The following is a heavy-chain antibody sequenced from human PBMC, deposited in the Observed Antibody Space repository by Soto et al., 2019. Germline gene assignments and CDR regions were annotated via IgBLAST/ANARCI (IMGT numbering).Heavy chain of an antibody. V-gene: IGHV1-18*01. CDR2: ISAYNGNT. D-gene: IGHD4-17*01. CDR3: AREKDYAWFDP. CDR1: VYTFTSYG. J-gene: IGHJ5*02. Sequence: AASVKVSCKASVYTFTSYGISWVRQAPGQGLEWMGWISAYNGNTNYAQKFQGRVTMTTDTSTSIAYMELRSLISDDTAVYYCAREKDYAWFDPWGQGTLVTVSS.